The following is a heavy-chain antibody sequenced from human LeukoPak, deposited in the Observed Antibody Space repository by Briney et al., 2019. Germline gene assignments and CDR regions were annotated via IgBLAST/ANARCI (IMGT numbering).Heavy chain of an antibody. CDR2: ISSNGGST. CDR1: GFTFSSYA. V-gene: IGHV3-64D*09. CDR3: VKDVEPAAATSTYHFDY. Sequence: GGSLRLSCSASGFTFSSYAMHWVRQAPGKGLEYVSAISSNGGSTYYADSVKGRFTISRDNSKNTLYLQMSSLRAEDTAVYYCVKDVEPAAATSTYHFDYWGQGTLVTVSS. D-gene: IGHD2-2*01. J-gene: IGHJ4*02.